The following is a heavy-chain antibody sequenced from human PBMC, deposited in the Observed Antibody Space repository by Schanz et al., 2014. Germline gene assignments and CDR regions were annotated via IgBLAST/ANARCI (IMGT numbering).Heavy chain of an antibody. CDR3: ARENYRRKINFEY. J-gene: IGHJ4*02. D-gene: IGHD3-10*01. Sequence: QVQLVESGGGVVQPGRSLRLSCAASGFTFSSYGMHWVRQAPGKGLEWVAAMSYDGSIKYYGDSVKGRFTISRDNSKNTLYLQMNSLRAEDTAVYYCARENYRRKINFEYSGRGTLVNVSS. V-gene: IGHV3-33*01. CDR1: GFTFSSYG. CDR2: MSYDGSIK.